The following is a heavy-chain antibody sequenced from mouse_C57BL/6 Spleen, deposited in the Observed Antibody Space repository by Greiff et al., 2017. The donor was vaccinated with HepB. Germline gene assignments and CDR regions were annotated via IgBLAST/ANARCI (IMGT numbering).Heavy chain of an antibody. V-gene: IGHV1-26*01. CDR1: GYTFTDYY. D-gene: IGHD2-4*01. J-gene: IGHJ4*01. Sequence: EVQLQQSGPELVKPGASVKISCKASGYTFTDYYMNWVKQSHGKSLEWIGDINPNNGGTSYNQKFKGKATLTVDKSSSTAYMELRSLTSEDSAVYYCARKGLRRVYYAMDYWGQGTSVTVSS. CDR2: INPNNGGT. CDR3: ARKGLRRVYYAMDY.